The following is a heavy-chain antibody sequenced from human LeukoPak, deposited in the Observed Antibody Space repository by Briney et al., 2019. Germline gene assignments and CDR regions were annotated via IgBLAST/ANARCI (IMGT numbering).Heavy chain of an antibody. V-gene: IGHV4-59*01. Sequence: PSETLSLTCTVSGGSISSYYWSWIRQPPGKGLEWIGYIYYSGSTNYSPSLKSRVTISVDTSKNQFSLKLSSVTAADTAVYYCARVLNSDIVVVPAARGSPFDPWGQGTLVTVSS. D-gene: IGHD2-2*01. CDR1: GGSISSYY. J-gene: IGHJ5*02. CDR3: ARVLNSDIVVVPAARGSPFDP. CDR2: IYYSGST.